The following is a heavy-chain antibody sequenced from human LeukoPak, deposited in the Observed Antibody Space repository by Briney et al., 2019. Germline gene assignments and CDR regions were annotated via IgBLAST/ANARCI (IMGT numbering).Heavy chain of an antibody. J-gene: IGHJ4*02. CDR1: GFTFSSYA. V-gene: IGHV3-21*01. CDR3: ARDRDIAAAGGDFDY. CDR2: ISSSSSYI. Sequence: GGSLRLSCAASGFTFSSYAMSWVRQAPGKGLEWVSSISSSSSYIYYADSVKGRFTISRDNAKNSLYLQMNSLRAEDTAVYYCARDRDIAAAGGDFDYWGQGTLVTVSS. D-gene: IGHD6-13*01.